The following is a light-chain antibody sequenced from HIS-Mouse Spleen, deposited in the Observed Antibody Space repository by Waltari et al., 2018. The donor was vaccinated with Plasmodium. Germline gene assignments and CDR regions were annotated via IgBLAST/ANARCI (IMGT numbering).Light chain of an antibody. CDR3: SSYAGSNNLV. CDR2: EVS. J-gene: IGLJ2*01. CDR1: SSDVGGYNY. Sequence: QSALTQPPSASGSPGQSVTISCTGTSSDVGGYNYVSWYQQHPGKAPKLMIYEVSKRPSGVPDRFSGSNSGNTASLTVAGLQAEDEADYYCSSYAGSNNLVVGGGTKLTVL. V-gene: IGLV2-8*01.